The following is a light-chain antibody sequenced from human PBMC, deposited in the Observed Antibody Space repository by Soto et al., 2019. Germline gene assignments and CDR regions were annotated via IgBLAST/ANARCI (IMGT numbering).Light chain of an antibody. CDR2: ENN. V-gene: IGLV1-51*02. CDR1: SSNIGNNY. Sequence: QSALTQPPSVSAAPGQKVTISCSGSSSNIGNNYVSWYQQLPGTAPKLLIYENNRRPSGIPDRFSGSKSGTSATLGITGLQTGDDADFNCATWASSQSVSVFGTR. J-gene: IGLJ1*01. CDR3: ATWASSQSVSV.